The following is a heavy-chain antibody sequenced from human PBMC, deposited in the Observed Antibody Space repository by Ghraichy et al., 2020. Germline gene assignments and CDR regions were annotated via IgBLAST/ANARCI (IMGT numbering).Heavy chain of an antibody. V-gene: IGHV3-43*02. D-gene: IGHD5-18*01. CDR2: ISGDGGST. J-gene: IGHJ4*02. CDR1: GFTFDDYA. CDR3: AKDMGAIQLWLGIDY. Sequence: GGSLRLSCAASGFTFDDYAMHWVRQAPGKGLDWVSLISGDGGSTYYADSGKGRLTISRDNSKNSLYLQMNSLRTEDTALYYCAKDMGAIQLWLGIDYWGQGTLVTVSS.